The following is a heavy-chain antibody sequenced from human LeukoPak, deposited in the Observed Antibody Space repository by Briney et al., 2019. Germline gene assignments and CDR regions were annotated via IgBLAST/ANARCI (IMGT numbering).Heavy chain of an antibody. J-gene: IGHJ5*02. CDR3: ARDPTTDTANWFDP. Sequence: PGGSLRLSCAASGFTFDDYGMSWVRQAPGKGLEWVSGINWNGGSTGYADSVKGRFTISRDNAKNSLYLQMNSLRAEDTALYYCARDPTTDTANWFDPWGQGTLVTASS. CDR2: INWNGGST. V-gene: IGHV3-20*04. CDR1: GFTFDDYG. D-gene: IGHD5-18*01.